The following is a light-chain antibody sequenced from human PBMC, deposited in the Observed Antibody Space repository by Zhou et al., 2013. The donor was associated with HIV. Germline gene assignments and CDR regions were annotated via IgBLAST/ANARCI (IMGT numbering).Light chain of an antibody. Sequence: DIQMTQSPSSLSASVGDRVTITCRASQGIRKYLAWYQQKPGKVPKLLIYAASTLQSGVPSRFSGRRSGTEFTLTITGLQPEDVATYYCQKYDSAPWAFGQGTRVEIK. CDR2: AAS. CDR3: QKYDSAPWA. V-gene: IGKV1-27*01. J-gene: IGKJ1*01. CDR1: QGIRKY.